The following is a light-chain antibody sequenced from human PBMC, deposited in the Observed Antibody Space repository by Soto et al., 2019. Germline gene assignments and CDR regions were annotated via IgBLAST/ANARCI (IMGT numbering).Light chain of an antibody. Sequence: EIVLTQLPGTLSLSPGERATLSCRASQSVSSSYLAWYQQKPGQAPRLLIYGTSSRATGIPDRFSGSGSGTDFTLTISRLEPEDVAVYYCHQYDRSPWTFGQGTKVEIK. CDR3: HQYDRSPWT. CDR2: GTS. V-gene: IGKV3-20*01. J-gene: IGKJ1*01. CDR1: QSVSSSY.